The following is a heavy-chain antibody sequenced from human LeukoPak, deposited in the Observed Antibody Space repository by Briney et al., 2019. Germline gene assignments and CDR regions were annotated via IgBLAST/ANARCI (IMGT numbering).Heavy chain of an antibody. CDR3: AQSTSMRYFFDL. CDR1: GFSFNRYA. V-gene: IGHV3-23*01. CDR2: ISGSGGRT. Sequence: GGSLRLSCAASGFSFNRYAVAWVRQAPGKGLEWVSSISGSGGRTFFADSVKGRFPVSRDNSVFLQMNSLRAEDTALYYCAQSTSMRYFFDLWGRGTLVTVSS. J-gene: IGHJ2*01. D-gene: IGHD2/OR15-2a*01.